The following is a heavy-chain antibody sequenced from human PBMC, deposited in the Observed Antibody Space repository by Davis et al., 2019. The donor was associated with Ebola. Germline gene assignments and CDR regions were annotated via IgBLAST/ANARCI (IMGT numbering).Heavy chain of an antibody. CDR3: ARLDTYDSSGYYHPFAFDI. CDR2: ISYDGSNK. V-gene: IGHV3-30*04. J-gene: IGHJ3*02. CDR1: GFTFSSYA. D-gene: IGHD3-22*01. Sequence: PSETLSLTCAASGFTFSSYAMHWVRQAPGKGLEWVAVISYDGSNKYYADSAKGRFPISRDNSKNTLYLQMNSLRAEDTAVYYCARLDTYDSSGYYHPFAFDIWGQGTMVTVSS.